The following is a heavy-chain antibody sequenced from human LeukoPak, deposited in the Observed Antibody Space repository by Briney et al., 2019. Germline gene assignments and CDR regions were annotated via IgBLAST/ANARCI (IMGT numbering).Heavy chain of an antibody. V-gene: IGHV1-69*10. CDR3: ARTEALSGTALAH. CDR1: GGGFSSYL. J-gene: IGHJ4*02. CDR2: ITPLLGKT. Sequence: SVKVSCKASGGGFSSYLFTWVRQARGQGLEWMGGITPLLGKTSNAERFQGRVTITADEAMRTVYMELSSLRSEDTAVYYCARTEALSGTALAHWGQGTLVTVSS. D-gene: IGHD1-7*01.